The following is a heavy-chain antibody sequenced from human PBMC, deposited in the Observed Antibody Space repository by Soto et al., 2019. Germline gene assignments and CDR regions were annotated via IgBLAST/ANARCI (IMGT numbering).Heavy chain of an antibody. V-gene: IGHV4-59*01. CDR2: VYYGGSS. J-gene: IGHJ6*03. Sequence: SSETLSLTCTVSGGSISSYYWSWIRQPPGKGLEWIGYVYYGGSSNYNPSLKSRVALSVETSKNQVSLKVYSATAADTAVYFCASSPYGDYHYYYYMDVWGKGTTVTVSS. CDR1: GGSISSYY. CDR3: ASSPYGDYHYYYYMDV. D-gene: IGHD4-17*01.